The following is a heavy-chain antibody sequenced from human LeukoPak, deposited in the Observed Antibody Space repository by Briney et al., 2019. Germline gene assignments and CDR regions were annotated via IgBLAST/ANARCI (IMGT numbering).Heavy chain of an antibody. V-gene: IGHV3-7*01. J-gene: IGHJ4*02. CDR1: GFTFNRYW. CDR3: ATIYCSNGVCYYFDY. D-gene: IGHD2-8*01. Sequence: GESLRLSCAASGFTFNRYWMSWVRQAPGKGLEWVANIKQDGSEKYYVDSVKGRFTISRDNVQNSLYLVINSLRAEDTAIYYCATIYCSNGVCYYFDYWGQGTLVTVSS. CDR2: IKQDGSEK.